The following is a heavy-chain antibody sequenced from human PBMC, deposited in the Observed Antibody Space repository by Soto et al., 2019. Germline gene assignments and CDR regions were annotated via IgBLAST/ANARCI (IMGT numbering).Heavy chain of an antibody. J-gene: IGHJ4*02. Sequence: PSETLSLTYTVSGGSISSYYWSWIRQPPGKGLEWIGYIYYSGSTNYNPSLKSRVTISVDTSKNQFSLKLSSVTAADTAVYYCARVIAAAGTVNNWGQGTLVTVSS. CDR1: GGSISSYY. V-gene: IGHV4-59*01. CDR2: IYYSGST. CDR3: ARVIAAAGTVNN. D-gene: IGHD6-13*01.